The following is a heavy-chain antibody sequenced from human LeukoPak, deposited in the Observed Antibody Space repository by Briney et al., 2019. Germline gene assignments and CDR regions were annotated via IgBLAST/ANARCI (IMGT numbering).Heavy chain of an antibody. CDR1: GFNFSGSR. J-gene: IGHJ4*02. Sequence: GGSLRLSCATSGFNFSGSRMTWVRQAPGKGLQWVANINQDGTEKHFLDSIEGRFTISRDNRKKSLYLQMNSLRPQDTAVYFCVRGDWYFESWGQGTLVTVSS. CDR2: INQDGTEK. CDR3: VRGDWYFES. D-gene: IGHD2-21*01. V-gene: IGHV3-7*04.